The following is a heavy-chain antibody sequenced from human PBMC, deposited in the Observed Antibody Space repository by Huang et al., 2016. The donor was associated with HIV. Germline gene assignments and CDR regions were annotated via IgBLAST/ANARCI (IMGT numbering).Heavy chain of an antibody. D-gene: IGHD3-3*01. CDR1: GASFPGNY. CDR3: ARQWVLLDYLMGMDV. J-gene: IGHJ6*02. Sequence: QVHLQQWGAGLLKPSETLTLTCAVSGASFPGNYWTWIRQTPGKGLEWMGEINDGGATIYSPSRESRVTISIDRSKKQFSLRLSSMTAADTAVYYCARQWVLLDYLMGMDVWGQGTTVIVSS. CDR2: INDGGAT. V-gene: IGHV4-34*01.